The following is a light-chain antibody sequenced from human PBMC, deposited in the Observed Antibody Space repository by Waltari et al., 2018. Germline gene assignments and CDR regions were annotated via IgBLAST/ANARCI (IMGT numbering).Light chain of an antibody. CDR1: RSNSGKNT. CDR3: ATWDDSLNGCV. CDR2: KHG. J-gene: IGLJ3*02. Sequence: QTVQTQPTSASGTPAQRATICRSRRRSNSGKNTVNWYQHLPVTSLTLLIYKHGQRPSGVPVRFSGSKSGTSASLAISGLQSEDEADYYCATWDDSLNGCVFGGGTKLTGL. V-gene: IGLV1-44*01.